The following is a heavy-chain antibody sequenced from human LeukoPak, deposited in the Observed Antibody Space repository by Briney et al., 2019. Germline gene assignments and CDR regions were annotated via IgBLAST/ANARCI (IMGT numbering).Heavy chain of an antibody. CDR3: ARSRYDSSGYYGIIGN. CDR2: ISPSGDAT. J-gene: IGHJ4*02. CDR1: GFTFSSYS. Sequence: GGSLRLSCAASGFTFSSYSMNWVRQAPGKGLEWVSGISPSGDATFYADSVKGRFTISRDNAKKSLYLQMNSLRAEDTAVYYCARSRYDSSGYYGIIGNWGQGTLVTVSS. V-gene: IGHV3-21*01. D-gene: IGHD3-22*01.